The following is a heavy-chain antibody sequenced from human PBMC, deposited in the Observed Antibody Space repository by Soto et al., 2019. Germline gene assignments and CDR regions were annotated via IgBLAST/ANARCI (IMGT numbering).Heavy chain of an antibody. CDR3: ARDVLVISAH. CDR2: IKTDGSII. J-gene: IGHJ4*02. V-gene: IGHV3-74*01. CDR1: GFTFSSHW. D-gene: IGHD6-13*01. Sequence: EVQLVESGGGLVQPGGSLRLSCAASGFTFSSHWMHWVRQAPGKGLMWVARIKTDGSIISYVDSVKGRFTISRDNAKNTLYLQMNSLRVEDTAMYYCARDVLVISAHWGRGTLVTVSS.